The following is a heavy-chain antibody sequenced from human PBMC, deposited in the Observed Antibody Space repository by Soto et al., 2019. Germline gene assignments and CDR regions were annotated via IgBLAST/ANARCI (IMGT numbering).Heavy chain of an antibody. J-gene: IGHJ5*02. Sequence: SETLSLTCTVSGGSISSYYWSWIRQPPGKGLEWIGYIYYSGSTNYNPSLKSRVTISVDTSKNQFSLKLSSVTAADTAVYYCARAVGAKYSWFDPWGQGNLVTVS. CDR2: IYYSGST. V-gene: IGHV4-59*01. CDR3: ARAVGAKYSWFDP. D-gene: IGHD1-26*01. CDR1: GGSISSYY.